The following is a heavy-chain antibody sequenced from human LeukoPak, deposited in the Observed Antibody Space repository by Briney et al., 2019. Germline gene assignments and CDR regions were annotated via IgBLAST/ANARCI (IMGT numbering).Heavy chain of an antibody. D-gene: IGHD3-10*01. V-gene: IGHV3-33*01. CDR1: GFTFSSYG. J-gene: IGHJ5*01. Sequence: GRCLRLSCAASGFTFSSYGMHWGRQAPGKGLEWVAVIWYDGSNKYYADSVKGRFTSSRDNSKNTLYLQMNSLRAEDTAVYYCARDQLLWLGELSCGLDSWGHGILVSVSS. CDR2: IWYDGSNK. CDR3: ARDQLLWLGELSCGLDS.